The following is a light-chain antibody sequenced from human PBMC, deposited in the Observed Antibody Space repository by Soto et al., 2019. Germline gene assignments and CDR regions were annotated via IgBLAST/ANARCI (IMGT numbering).Light chain of an antibody. CDR2: GAA. J-gene: IGKJ2*03. Sequence: DIQMTQSPSSLSASVGDRVTITCRASQNIYSYLPWYQQQPGKAPKLLIYGAARIQSGVTSRFSGSGSGADLTLSISSLQPEDLATYSFQQTSCTPYSFGQGTKVEIK. CDR1: QNIYSY. V-gene: IGKV1-39*01. CDR3: QQTSCTPYS.